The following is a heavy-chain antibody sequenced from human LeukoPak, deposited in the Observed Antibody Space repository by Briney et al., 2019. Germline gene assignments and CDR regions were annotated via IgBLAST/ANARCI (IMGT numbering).Heavy chain of an antibody. CDR2: IYYSGST. D-gene: IGHD3-22*01. V-gene: IGHV4-38-2*01. J-gene: IGHJ4*02. CDR1: GFTFSNAW. Sequence: GSLRLSCAASGFTFSNAWMSWVRQAPGKGLEWVGSIYYSGSTYYNPSLKSRVTISVDTSKNQFSLKLSSVTAADTAVYYCNLMIVVVTPSDYWGQGTLVTVSS. CDR3: NLMIVVVTPSDY.